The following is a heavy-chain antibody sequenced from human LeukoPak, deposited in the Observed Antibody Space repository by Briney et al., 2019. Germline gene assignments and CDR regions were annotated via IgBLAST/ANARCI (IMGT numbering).Heavy chain of an antibody. CDR3: ARTYNYGSGKYGSIDS. Sequence: PGGSLRLSCVATGFTHTNYAMHWVRQAPGKGLEWVALISYDGNSKHHADSVKDRFTISRDNSKNTLYLQMNSLRVEDTAVYYCARTYNYGSGKYGSIDSWGQGTLVTVSS. CDR1: GFTHTNYA. J-gene: IGHJ4*02. V-gene: IGHV3-30*04. CDR2: ISYDGNSK. D-gene: IGHD3-10*01.